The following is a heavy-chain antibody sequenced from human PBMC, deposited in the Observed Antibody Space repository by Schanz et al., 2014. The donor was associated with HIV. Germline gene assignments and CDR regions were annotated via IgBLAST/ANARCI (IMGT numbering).Heavy chain of an antibody. J-gene: IGHJ6*02. CDR1: GFTFSTSW. D-gene: IGHD3-3*01. CDR2: ISSDGSST. Sequence: EVQLLESGGGLVQPGGSLRLSCAASGFTFSTSWMHWVRQAPGKGLVWVSRISSDGSSTSYADSVKGRFTISRDNAKNTLYLQTNSLRGEDTAVYYCAREASLEWLYGVDVWGQGTTVTVSS. V-gene: IGHV3-74*01. CDR3: AREASLEWLYGVDV.